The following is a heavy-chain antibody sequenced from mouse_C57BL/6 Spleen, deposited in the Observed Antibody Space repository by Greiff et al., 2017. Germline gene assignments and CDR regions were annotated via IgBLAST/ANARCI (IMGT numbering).Heavy chain of an antibody. CDR3: ATIYDGYYVAMDY. J-gene: IGHJ4*01. V-gene: IGHV1-82*01. CDR1: GYAFSSSW. D-gene: IGHD2-3*01. CDR2: IYPGDGDT. Sequence: VQGVESGPELVKPGASVKISCKASGYAFSSSWMNWVKQRPGKGLEWIGRIYPGDGDTNYNGKFKGKATLTADKSSSTAYMQLSSLTSEDSAVYFCATIYDGYYVAMDYWGQGTSVTVSS.